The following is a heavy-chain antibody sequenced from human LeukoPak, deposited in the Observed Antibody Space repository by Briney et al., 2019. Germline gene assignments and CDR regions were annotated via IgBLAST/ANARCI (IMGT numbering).Heavy chain of an antibody. CDR2: ISGSGGST. V-gene: IGHV3-23*01. Sequence: GGSLRLSCAASGFTFSSYAMSWVRQAPGKGLEWVSAISGSGGSTYYADSVKGRFTISRDNSKNTLYLQMNSLRDEDTAVYYCARVGIYYYDSSGSTFAFDIWGQGTMVTVSS. CDR1: GFTFSSYA. CDR3: ARVGIYYYDSSGSTFAFDI. J-gene: IGHJ3*02. D-gene: IGHD3-22*01.